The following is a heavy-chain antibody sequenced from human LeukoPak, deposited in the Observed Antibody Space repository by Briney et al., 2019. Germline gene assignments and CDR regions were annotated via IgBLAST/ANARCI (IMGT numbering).Heavy chain of an antibody. CDR2: IKQGGSEK. D-gene: IGHD4-17*01. Sequence: PRGALRVSSAAPGFTFSRHWMACVCQAPGKRLEWMASIKQGGSEKYYAESVKGRCTVSTDDAKSSLYLQMNSLSADDTAVYYCAKGPNYGARVDYSDFWGQGTKVTVSS. CDR3: AKGPNYGARVDYSDF. CDR1: GFTFSRHW. J-gene: IGHJ4*02. V-gene: IGHV3-7*01.